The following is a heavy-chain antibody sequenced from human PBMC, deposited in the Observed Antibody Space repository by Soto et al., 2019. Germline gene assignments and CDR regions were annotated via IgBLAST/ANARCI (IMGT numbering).Heavy chain of an antibody. CDR1: GYTFTAYN. J-gene: IGHJ4*02. CDR3: VRGGDADYGKEGRY. Sequence: QVQLVQSGAEVKKPGASVSVSCKASGYTFTAYNVNWVRQAPGQGLEWMAIIYTSGITTYAQQFQGRVTVPRDTSTSTVYLDLSSLRSDDTAVYYCVRGGDADYGKEGRYWGQGNVVTGSA. V-gene: IGHV1-46*01. D-gene: IGHD4-17*01. CDR2: IYTSGIT.